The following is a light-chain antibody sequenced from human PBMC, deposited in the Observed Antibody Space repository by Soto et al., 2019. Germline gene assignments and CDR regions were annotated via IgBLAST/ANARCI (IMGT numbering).Light chain of an antibody. Sequence: DIQMTQSPSTLSASVGDRVTITCRASQSISSWLAWYQQKPGKAPKLLIYDASSLESGVPSRFSGSGSGTEFTLTISSLQPDDLATYYCQQYNSYPTFGPGTKVDIK. J-gene: IGKJ3*01. CDR2: DAS. CDR1: QSISSW. V-gene: IGKV1-5*01. CDR3: QQYNSYPT.